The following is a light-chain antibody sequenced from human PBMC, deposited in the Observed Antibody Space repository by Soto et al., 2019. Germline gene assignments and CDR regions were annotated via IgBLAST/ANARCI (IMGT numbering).Light chain of an antibody. V-gene: IGLV3-1*01. CDR1: KLGDKY. J-gene: IGLJ2*01. CDR3: QAWDYGVV. Sequence: SYELTQPPSVSVSPGQTASITCSGDKLGDKYACWYQQKPGQSPVLVIYQDSRRPSGIPERFSGSNSGNTATLTISGTQAMDEADYYCQAWDYGVVFGGGTKLTVL. CDR2: QDS.